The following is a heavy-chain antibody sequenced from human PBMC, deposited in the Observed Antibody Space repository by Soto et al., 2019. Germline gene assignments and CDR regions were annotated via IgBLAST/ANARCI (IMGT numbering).Heavy chain of an antibody. D-gene: IGHD3-10*01. Sequence: SETLSLTCTVSGGSISSYYWSWIRQPPGKGLEWIGYIYYSGSTNYNPSIKSRVTISVDTSKNQFSLKMSSVTAADTAVYYCARVWGGAFDIWGQGTMVTVSS. V-gene: IGHV4-59*01. CDR2: IYYSGST. J-gene: IGHJ3*02. CDR3: ARVWGGAFDI. CDR1: GGSISSYY.